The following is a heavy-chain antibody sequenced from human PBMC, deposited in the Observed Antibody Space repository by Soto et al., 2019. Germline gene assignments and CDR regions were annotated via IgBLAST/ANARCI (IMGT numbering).Heavy chain of an antibody. CDR1: GGTFSSYA. CDR2: IIPIFGTA. J-gene: IGHJ6*02. D-gene: IGHD6-19*01. Sequence: SVKVSCKASGGTFSSYAISWVRQAPGQGLEWMGGIIPIFGTANYAQKFQGRVTITADKSTSTAYMELSSLRSEDTAVYYCARGGGAGTPYYYYGMDVWGQGTTVTVSS. V-gene: IGHV1-69*06. CDR3: ARGGGAGTPYYYYGMDV.